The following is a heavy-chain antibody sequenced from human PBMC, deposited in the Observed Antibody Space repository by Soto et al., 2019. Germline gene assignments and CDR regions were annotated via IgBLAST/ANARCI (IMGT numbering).Heavy chain of an antibody. V-gene: IGHV3-23*01. Sequence: EVQVLESGGGLVQPGGSLRLSCVASGFTFSTYAMSWVRQAPGKGLEWVSGISGSGDTSYYADSVKGRFTISRDNFKNKLYLQMNSLRAEDTVVYYCAKVDLLGIGTGGSCYALDYWGQGTLVTVSS. D-gene: IGHD2-15*01. CDR2: ISGSGDTS. J-gene: IGHJ4*02. CDR1: GFTFSTYA. CDR3: AKVDLLGIGTGGSCYALDY.